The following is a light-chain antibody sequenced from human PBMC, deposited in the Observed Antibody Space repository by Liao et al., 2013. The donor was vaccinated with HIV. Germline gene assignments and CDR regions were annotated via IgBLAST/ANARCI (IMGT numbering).Light chain of an antibody. CDR3: QTWHISTLI. V-gene: IGLV3-1*01. Sequence: SYELTQPPSVSVSPGQTANITCSGDNLGDKYASWYQQKPGQSPVLVIYQDNKRPAGIPERFSGSNSGNTATLTISGTQPLDEADYYCQTWHISTLILGGGTKLTVL. CDR2: QDN. CDR1: NLGDKY. J-gene: IGLJ2*01.